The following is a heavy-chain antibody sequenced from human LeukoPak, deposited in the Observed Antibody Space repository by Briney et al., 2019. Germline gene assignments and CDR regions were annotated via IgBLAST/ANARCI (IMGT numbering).Heavy chain of an antibody. Sequence: SETLSLTRTVSGGSISSSSYYWGWIRQPPGKGLEWIGSIYYSGSTYYNPSLKSRVTISVDTSKNQFSLKLSSVTAADTAVYYCASCASRYYGMDVWGQGTTVTVSS. J-gene: IGHJ6*02. CDR1: GGSISSSSYY. V-gene: IGHV4-39*01. CDR3: ASCASRYYGMDV. CDR2: IYYSGST.